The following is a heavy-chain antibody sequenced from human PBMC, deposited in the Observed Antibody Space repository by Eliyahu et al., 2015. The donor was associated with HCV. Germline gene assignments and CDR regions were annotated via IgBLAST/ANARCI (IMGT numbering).Heavy chain of an antibody. CDR1: GXSXSXGGYS. V-gene: IGHV4-30-2*01. CDR2: IYHSGST. J-gene: IGHJ5*02. D-gene: IGHD2-15*01. CDR3: ARGRYSPVVAATPFSNWFDP. Sequence: QLQLQESGSGLVKPSQTLSLTCAVXGXSXSXGGYSWAGIRQPPGKGLEWIGYIYHSGSTYYNPSLKSRVTISVDRSKNQFSLKLSSVTAADTAVYYCARGRYSPVVAATPFSNWFDPWGQGTLVTVSS.